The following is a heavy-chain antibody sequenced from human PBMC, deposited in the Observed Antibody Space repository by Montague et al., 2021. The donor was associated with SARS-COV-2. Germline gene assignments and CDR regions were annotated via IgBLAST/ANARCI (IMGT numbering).Heavy chain of an antibody. CDR2: ISGSGGGT. CDR3: ARDHERVGWPLDS. D-gene: IGHD2-2*01. J-gene: IGHJ5*01. CDR1: GFIFNDYA. Sequence: SLRLSCAASGFIFNDYAINWVRQTPGKALEGVSAISGSGGGTYYAESVKGRFTTFRDTSKNTVYLQMNSLRLEDTALYFCARDHERVGWPLDSWGQGTLVIVSS. V-gene: IGHV3-23*01.